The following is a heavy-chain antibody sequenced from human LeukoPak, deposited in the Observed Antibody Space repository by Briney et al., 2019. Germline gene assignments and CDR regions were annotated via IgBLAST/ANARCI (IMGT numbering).Heavy chain of an antibody. Sequence: PGRSLRLSCTASGFTFGDYAMSWVRQAPGKGREWVGFIRSKAYGGTTDYAASVKGRFTISRDDSKSIAYLQMNSLKTKDTAVYYCTRGWSRDYWGQGTLVTVSS. CDR3: TRGWSRDY. V-gene: IGHV3-49*04. CDR2: IRSKAYGGTT. CDR1: GFTFGDYA. D-gene: IGHD3-3*01. J-gene: IGHJ4*02.